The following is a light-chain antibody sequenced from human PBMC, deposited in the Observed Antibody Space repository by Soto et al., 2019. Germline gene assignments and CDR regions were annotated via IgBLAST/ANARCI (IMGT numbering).Light chain of an antibody. CDR1: QSVSSTC. J-gene: IGKJ5*01. CDR2: SAS. CDR3: QQSGNSPLT. V-gene: IGKV3-20*01. Sequence: EIVLTQSPGTLSLSPGERATLSCRASQSVSSTCLAWSQQKPGQAPRLLIYSASSRATGIPDRFSGSGSGTDFTLTISRLEPEDFAVYFCQQSGNSPLTFGQGTRLEIK.